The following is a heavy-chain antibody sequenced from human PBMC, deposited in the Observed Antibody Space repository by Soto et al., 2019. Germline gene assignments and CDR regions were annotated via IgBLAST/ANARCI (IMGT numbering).Heavy chain of an antibody. Sequence: GGSLRLSCAASGFTFSSYGMHWVRQAPGKGLEWVAVISYDGSNKYYADSVKGRFTISRDNSKNTLYLQMNSLRAEDTAVYYCAKGRGGSLMSFDYWGQGTLVTVPS. D-gene: IGHD2-15*01. J-gene: IGHJ4*02. CDR2: ISYDGSNK. CDR3: AKGRGGSLMSFDY. CDR1: GFTFSSYG. V-gene: IGHV3-30*18.